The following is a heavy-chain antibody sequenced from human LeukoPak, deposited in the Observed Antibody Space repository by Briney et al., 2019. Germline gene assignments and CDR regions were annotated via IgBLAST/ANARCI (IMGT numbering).Heavy chain of an antibody. CDR1: GGSFSGYY. Sequence: PSETLSLTCAVYGGSFSGYYWSWIRQPPGKGLEWIGEINHSGSTNYNPSLKSRVTISVDTSKNQFSLKLSSVTAADTAVYYCARGSGPSVYWGQGTLVTVSS. J-gene: IGHJ4*02. CDR2: INHSGST. V-gene: IGHV4-34*01. CDR3: ARGSGPSVY. D-gene: IGHD3-10*01.